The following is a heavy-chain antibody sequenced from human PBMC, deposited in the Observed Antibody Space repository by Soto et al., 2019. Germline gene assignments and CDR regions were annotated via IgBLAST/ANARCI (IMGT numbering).Heavy chain of an antibody. CDR1: GGSISSYY. D-gene: IGHD6-19*01. CDR2: IYYSTST. CDR3: ARDDYNSGSYYFDY. J-gene: IGHJ4*01. Sequence: PSETLSLTCTVSGGSISSYYWSWIRQPPGKGLEWIGYIYYSTSTNYSPSLKSRVTISRDNAKNTLYLQMNSLAAEDTAVYYCARDDYNSGSYYFDYWGQEPRSPSPQ. V-gene: IGHV4-59*12.